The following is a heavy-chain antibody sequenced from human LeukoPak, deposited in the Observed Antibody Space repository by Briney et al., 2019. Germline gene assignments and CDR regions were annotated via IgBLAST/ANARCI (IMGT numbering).Heavy chain of an antibody. CDR1: GFSFWNYA. Sequence: GASLRLSCAASGFSFWNYAMIWVRQAPGKGLAWVSAMTGSGGNTYYADSVKGRFTISRDNSKNTVFLQMNSLRAEDTAVYYCAKWGDYDVLTGYYVSDYWGQGTLVTVSS. D-gene: IGHD3-9*01. CDR2: MTGSGGNT. J-gene: IGHJ4*02. V-gene: IGHV3-23*01. CDR3: AKWGDYDVLTGYYVSDY.